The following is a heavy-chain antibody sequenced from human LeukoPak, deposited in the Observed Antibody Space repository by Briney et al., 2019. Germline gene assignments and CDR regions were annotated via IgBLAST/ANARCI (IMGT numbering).Heavy chain of an antibody. V-gene: IGHV4-4*02. CDR1: GGSISSSNW. Sequence: SETLSLTCAVSGGSISSSNWWSWVRQPPGKGLEWIGEIYHSGSTNYNPSLKSRVTISVDKSRNQFSLKLSSVTAADTAVYYCARDLIRSVVPGVMIYWGQGTLVTVSS. D-gene: IGHD2-2*01. CDR3: ARDLIRSVVPGVMIY. J-gene: IGHJ4*02. CDR2: IYHSGST.